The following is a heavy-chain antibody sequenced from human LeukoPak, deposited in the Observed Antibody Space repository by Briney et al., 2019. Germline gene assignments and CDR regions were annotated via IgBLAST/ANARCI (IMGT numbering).Heavy chain of an antibody. CDR1: GYSFTTYG. J-gene: IGHJ4*02. CDR3: ARAEGATMSDY. CDR2: ISANNNNT. V-gene: IGHV1-18*01. D-gene: IGHD1-26*01. Sequence: ASVKVSCKASGYSFTTYGISWVRQAPGQGLEWMGWISANNNNTDNVQKLQGRVTMTTDTSTSTVYMELSSLRSEDTAVYYCARAEGATMSDYWGQGTLVTVSS.